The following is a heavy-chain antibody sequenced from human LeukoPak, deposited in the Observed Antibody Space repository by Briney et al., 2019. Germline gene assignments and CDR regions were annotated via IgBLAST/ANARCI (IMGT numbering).Heavy chain of an antibody. V-gene: IGHV4-39*01. D-gene: IGHD2-2*01. CDR1: GGSISSGSYY. J-gene: IGHJ5*02. CDR2: IHYSGST. CDR3: IVVVPAAGEKGPWFDP. Sequence: TLSLTCTVSGGSISSGSYYWSWIRQPAGKGLEWIGSIHYSGSTYYNPSLKSRVTISVDTSKNQFSLKLSSVTAADTAVYYCIVVVPAAGEKGPWFDPWGQGTLVTVSS.